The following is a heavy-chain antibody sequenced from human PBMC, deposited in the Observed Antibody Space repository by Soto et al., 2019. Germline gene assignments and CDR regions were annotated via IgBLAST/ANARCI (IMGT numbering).Heavy chain of an antibody. D-gene: IGHD2-15*01. CDR3: SRTVTPYCSGGSCYFDAFDI. Sequence: QVQLQESGPGLVKPSQTLSLTCTVSGGSISSGGYYWSWIRQHPGKCLEWIGYIYYSGSTYYNPSLKRRVTISVDTSKNQFSLKLSCVTAADTAVYYCSRTVTPYCSGGSCYFDAFDIWGQGTMVTVSS. V-gene: IGHV4-31*03. CDR1: GGSISSGGYY. CDR2: IYYSGST. J-gene: IGHJ3*02.